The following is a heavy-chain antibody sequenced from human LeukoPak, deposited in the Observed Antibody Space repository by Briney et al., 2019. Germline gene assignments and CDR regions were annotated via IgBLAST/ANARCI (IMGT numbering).Heavy chain of an antibody. D-gene: IGHD6-6*01. V-gene: IGHV1-8*01. J-gene: IGHJ4*02. CDR1: GYTFTSYD. Sequence: GASVKVSFKASGYTFTSYDINWVRQATGQGLEWMGWMNPNSGNTGYAKKFQGRVTMTRNTSISTAYMELSSLRSEDTAVYYCARGLSAVGRGRSSSGYWGQGTLVTVSS. CDR3: ARGLSAVGRGRSSSGY. CDR2: MNPNSGNT.